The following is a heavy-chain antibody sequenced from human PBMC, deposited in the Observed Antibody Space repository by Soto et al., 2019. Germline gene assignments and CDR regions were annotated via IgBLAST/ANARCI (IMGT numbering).Heavy chain of an antibody. CDR2: IRPDGSER. CDR1: GLTFSSHY. J-gene: IGHJ6*02. V-gene: IGHV3-7*01. Sequence: GGSLRLSCAVSGLTFSSHYMTWVRQAPGEGLEWVASIRPDGSERYYVDSVEGRFTLSRDNAKDSLYLEMNSLRAEDTAVYYCARTGLQIVQATSYYYGLDVWGQGTTVTVSS. D-gene: IGHD2-8*01. CDR3: ARTGLQIVQATSYYYGLDV.